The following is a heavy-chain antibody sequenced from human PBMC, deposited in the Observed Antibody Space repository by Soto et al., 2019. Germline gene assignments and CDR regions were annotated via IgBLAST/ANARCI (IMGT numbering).Heavy chain of an antibody. CDR1: GFTFSSYA. J-gene: IGHJ4*02. CDR3: AKSGIQLWLSDY. CDR2: ISYDGSNK. V-gene: IGHV3-30-3*01. D-gene: IGHD5-18*01. Sequence: PGGSRRLSCAASGFTFSSYAMHWVRQAPGKGLEWVAVISYDGSNKYYADSVKGRFTISRDNSKNTLYLQMNSLRAEDTAVYYCAKSGIQLWLSDYWGQGTLVTVSS.